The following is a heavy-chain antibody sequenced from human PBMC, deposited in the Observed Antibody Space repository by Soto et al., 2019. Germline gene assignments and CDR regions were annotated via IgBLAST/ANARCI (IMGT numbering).Heavy chain of an antibody. Sequence: GASVKVSCKASGYTFTSYGISWVRQAPGQGLERMGWISAYNGNTNYAQKLQGRVTMTTDTSTSTAYMELRSLRSDDTAVYYCAIVATTRPTDYWGQGTLVTVSS. J-gene: IGHJ4*02. CDR1: GYTFTSYG. CDR2: ISAYNGNT. CDR3: AIVATTRPTDY. D-gene: IGHD5-12*01. V-gene: IGHV1-18*01.